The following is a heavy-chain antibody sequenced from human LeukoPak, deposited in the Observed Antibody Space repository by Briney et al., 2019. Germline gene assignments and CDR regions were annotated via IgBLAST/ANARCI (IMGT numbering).Heavy chain of an antibody. D-gene: IGHD3-16*01. Sequence: SETLSLTCTVSGGSISSYYWSWLRQPAGKGLECIGRIYTSGSTNYNPSLKSRVTMSVDTSKNQFSLKLSSVTAADTAVYYCARVVSRFNWFDPWGQGTLVTVSS. CDR1: GGSISSYY. J-gene: IGHJ5*02. V-gene: IGHV4-4*07. CDR3: ARVVSRFNWFDP. CDR2: IYTSGST.